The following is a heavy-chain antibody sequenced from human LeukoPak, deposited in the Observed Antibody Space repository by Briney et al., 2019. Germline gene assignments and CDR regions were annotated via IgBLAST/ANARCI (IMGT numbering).Heavy chain of an antibody. CDR1: GGSISSGGYS. J-gene: IGHJ4*02. Sequence: SQTLSLTCAVSGGSISSGGYSWSWIRQPPGKGLEWLGCISHTGNTFYNPSLKSRVTISVDRSKNQFSLKLSSVTAADTAVYYCARGADYGDPYLDYWGQGTLVTVSS. D-gene: IGHD4-17*01. CDR2: ISHTGNT. V-gene: IGHV4-30-2*01. CDR3: ARGADYGDPYLDY.